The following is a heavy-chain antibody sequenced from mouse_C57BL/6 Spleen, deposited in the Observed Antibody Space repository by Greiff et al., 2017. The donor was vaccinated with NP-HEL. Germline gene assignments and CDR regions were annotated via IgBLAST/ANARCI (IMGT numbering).Heavy chain of an antibody. CDR2: IYPGDGDT. CDR3: ARARRYYGSSYVYAMDY. Sequence: QVQLQQSGAELVKPGASVKISCKASGYAFSSYWMNWVKQRPGKGLEWIGQIYPGDGDTNYNGKFKGKATLTADKSSSTAYMQLSSLTSEYSAVYFCARARRYYGSSYVYAMDYWGQGTSVTVSS. V-gene: IGHV1-80*01. J-gene: IGHJ4*01. CDR1: GYAFSSYW. D-gene: IGHD1-1*01.